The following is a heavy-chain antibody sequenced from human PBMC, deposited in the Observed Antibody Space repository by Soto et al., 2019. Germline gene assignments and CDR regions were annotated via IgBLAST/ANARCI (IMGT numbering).Heavy chain of an antibody. CDR1: GFTFSSYA. CDR3: ARDRLRYNWNDFPYYYYGMDV. V-gene: IGHV3-30-3*01. Sequence: QVQLVESGGGVVQPGRSLRLSCAASGFTFSSYAMHWVRQAPGKGLEWVAVISYDGSNKYYADSVKGRFTISRDNSKNTLYLQMYSLRAEDTAVYYCARDRLRYNWNDFPYYYYGMDVWGQGTTVTVSS. J-gene: IGHJ6*02. D-gene: IGHD1-1*01. CDR2: ISYDGSNK.